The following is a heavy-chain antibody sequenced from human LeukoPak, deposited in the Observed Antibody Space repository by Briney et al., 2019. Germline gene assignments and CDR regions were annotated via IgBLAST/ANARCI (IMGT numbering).Heavy chain of an antibody. CDR2: IYYSGST. J-gene: IGHJ3*02. D-gene: IGHD6-19*01. CDR3: ARRERQWGSDTDDAFDI. V-gene: IGHV4-39*07. CDR1: GGFISSSSYY. Sequence: PSETLSLTCTVSGGFISSSSYYWDWIRQPPGKGLEWIGSIYYSGSTYYNPSLKSRVTISVDTSKNQFSLKLSSVTAADTAVYYCARRERQWGSDTDDAFDIWGQGTMVTVSS.